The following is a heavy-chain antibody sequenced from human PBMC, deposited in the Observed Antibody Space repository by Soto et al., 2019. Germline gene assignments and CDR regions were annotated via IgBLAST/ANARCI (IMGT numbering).Heavy chain of an antibody. D-gene: IGHD6-19*01. CDR1: GFTFSSYA. CDR3: ASEPEQQWLGGAGAY. Sequence: GGSLRLSCAASGFTFSSYAMRWVRQAPGKGPGWVSAISGSGGSTYYAASVKGRFTISRHNSKNTLYPQINSLRAEDTAVYYCASEPEQQWLGGAGAYRGQGTLVTVS. J-gene: IGHJ4*02. V-gene: IGHV3-23*01. CDR2: ISGSGGST.